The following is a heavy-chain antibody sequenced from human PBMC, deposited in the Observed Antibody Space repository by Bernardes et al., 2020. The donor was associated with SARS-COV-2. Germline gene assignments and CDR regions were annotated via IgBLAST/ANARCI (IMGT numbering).Heavy chain of an antibody. CDR1: GGSISSYY. CDR2: IYYSGST. CDR3: ARVPPGYYDSSGYTDAFDI. V-gene: IGHV4-59*01. J-gene: IGHJ3*02. D-gene: IGHD3-22*01. Sequence: ETLSLTCTVSGGSISSYYWSWIRQPPGKGLEWIGYIYYSGSTNYNPSLKSRVTISVDTSKNQFSLKLSSVTAADTAVYYCARVPPGYYDSSGYTDAFDIWGQGTMVTVSS.